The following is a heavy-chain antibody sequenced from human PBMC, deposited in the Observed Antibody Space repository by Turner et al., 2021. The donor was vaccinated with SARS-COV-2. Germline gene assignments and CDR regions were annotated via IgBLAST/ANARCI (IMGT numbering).Heavy chain of an antibody. CDR3: AKAGFGYSSGWGYFDY. J-gene: IGHJ4*02. D-gene: IGHD6-19*01. Sequence: QGQLMQCGGRGVQPGRSMRASGTASGFTFSRYGMLWVGQAPGKGLEWVAVIWYDGSNKYYADSVKGRFTISRDNSKNTLYLQMNSLRAEDTAVYYCAKAGFGYSSGWGYFDYWGQGTLVTVSS. CDR1: GFTFSRYG. CDR2: IWYDGSNK. V-gene: IGHV3-33*06.